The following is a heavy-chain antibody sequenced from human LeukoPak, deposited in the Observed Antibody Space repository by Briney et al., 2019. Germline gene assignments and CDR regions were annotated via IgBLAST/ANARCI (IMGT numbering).Heavy chain of an antibody. D-gene: IGHD3-22*01. Sequence: GRSLRLSCAASGFTFSSYAMHWVRQAPGKGLEWVAVISYDGSNKYYADSVKGRFTISRDSSKNTLYLQMNSLRAEDTAVYYCARDENDSSGYYHDWGQGTLVTVSS. CDR1: GFTFSSYA. J-gene: IGHJ4*02. CDR2: ISYDGSNK. V-gene: IGHV3-30*04. CDR3: ARDENDSSGYYHD.